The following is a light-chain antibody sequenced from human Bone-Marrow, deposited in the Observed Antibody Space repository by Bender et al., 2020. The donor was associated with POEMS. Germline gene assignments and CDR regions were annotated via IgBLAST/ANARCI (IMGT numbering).Light chain of an antibody. CDR1: SSDIGSYNY. CDR2: EVS. J-gene: IGLJ2*01. Sequence: QSALTQPPSASGSPGQSVTISCTGTSSDIGSYNYVSWCQQHPGKAPKLIIFEVSKRPSGVPDRFSGSKSGNTASLTVSGLQAEDEADYYCSSYTSSFTVVFGGGTKLTVL. V-gene: IGLV2-8*01. CDR3: SSYTSSFTVV.